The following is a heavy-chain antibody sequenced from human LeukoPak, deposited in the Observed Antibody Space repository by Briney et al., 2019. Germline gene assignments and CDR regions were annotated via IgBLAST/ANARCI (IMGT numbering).Heavy chain of an antibody. Sequence: PSETLSLTCSVSGGSIISSNYYWGWIRQPPGNGLEWIGSIYQSGSGSSYYNPSLKSRVTISGDTSKNQFFLRLSSVTAADTAVYYCASTLRFLPYRRFDYWGQGTLVTVPS. CDR3: ASTLRFLPYRRFDY. D-gene: IGHD3-3*01. J-gene: IGHJ4*02. CDR1: GGSIISSNYY. CDR2: IYQSGSGSS. V-gene: IGHV4-39*01.